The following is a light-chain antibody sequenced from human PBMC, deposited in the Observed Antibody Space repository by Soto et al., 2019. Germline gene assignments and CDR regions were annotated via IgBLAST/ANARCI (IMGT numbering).Light chain of an antibody. CDR3: SSYRSSSTLGV. CDR2: DVS. Sequence: QSALTQPASVSGSPGQSITISCTGTSSDVGGFNFVSWYQQHPGKAPQLIRYDVSNRPSGVSNRLSGSKSGNTASLTISVLQAEDEADYYCSSYRSSSTLGVFGTGTKVTVL. V-gene: IGLV2-14*01. CDR1: SSDVGGFNF. J-gene: IGLJ1*01.